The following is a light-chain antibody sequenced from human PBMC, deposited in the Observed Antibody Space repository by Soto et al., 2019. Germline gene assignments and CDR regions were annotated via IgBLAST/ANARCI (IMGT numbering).Light chain of an antibody. J-gene: IGKJ1*01. CDR3: QQYACPPLP. Sequence: DIQMTQSPSSLSASVGDRVTITCQASQNINNYLNWYQQKSGQAPRLLIYSASMRATGIPDRFTGSGSGTDLTLTINGVEPEDLSVYFCQQYACPPLPCGQGAKL. CDR2: SAS. V-gene: IGKV1-33*01. CDR1: QNINNY.